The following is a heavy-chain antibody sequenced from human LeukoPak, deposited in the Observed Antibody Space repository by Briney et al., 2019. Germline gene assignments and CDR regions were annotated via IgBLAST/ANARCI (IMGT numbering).Heavy chain of an antibody. J-gene: IGHJ5*02. CDR1: GGSISSYY. CDR3: ARDQTYYYDSSGYSSNWFDP. V-gene: IGHV4-4*07. D-gene: IGHD3-22*01. CDR2: IYSSGTT. Sequence: PSETLSLTCTVSGGSISSYYWSWIRQAAGKGLEWIGRIYSSGTTNYNPSLKSRVTMSVDTSKNQFSLKLSSVTAADTAVYYCARDQTYYYDSSGYSSNWFDPWGQGTLVTVSS.